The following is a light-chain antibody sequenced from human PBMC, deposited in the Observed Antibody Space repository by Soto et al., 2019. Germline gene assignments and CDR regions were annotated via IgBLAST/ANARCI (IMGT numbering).Light chain of an antibody. V-gene: IGLV2-14*03. Sequence: QSVLTQPASVSGSPGQSIAISCTGVRTDVADGYDYVSWYQQHPGQAPQLIIYDVSNRPSGVSDRFSGSKSGNTASLTIFGFKAEDEAKYYCTSYTSGTPFYFFGTGTKVTVL. CDR3: TSYTSGTPFYF. J-gene: IGLJ1*01. CDR2: DVS. CDR1: RTDVADGYDY.